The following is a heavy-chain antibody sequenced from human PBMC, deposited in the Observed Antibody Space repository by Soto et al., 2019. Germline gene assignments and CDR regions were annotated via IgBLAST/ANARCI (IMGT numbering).Heavy chain of an antibody. CDR2: ITPMIGTT. D-gene: IGHD3-10*01. J-gene: IGHJ4*02. Sequence: QVHLVQSGAEVKRPGSSVRVSCRASGGTFYTYAFTWVRQAPGQGLEWMGGITPMIGTTKYAQKFHGRVTFSADESASTAYMDLSNVRSDDTAVSYCERDVSVMTSVFGLWGQGTLITVAS. V-gene: IGHV1-69*01. CDR3: ERDVSVMTSVFGL. CDR1: GGTFYTYA.